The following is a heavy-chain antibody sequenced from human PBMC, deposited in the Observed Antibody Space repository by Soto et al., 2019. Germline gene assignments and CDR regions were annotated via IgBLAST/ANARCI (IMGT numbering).Heavy chain of an antibody. CDR1: GGTFGSYA. J-gene: IGHJ6*02. D-gene: IGHD2-2*01. Sequence: QVQLVQSGAEVKKPGSSVKVSCKASGGTFGSYAISWVRQAPGPGLEWMGGIIPIPGTANDAQKFQGRVTIAADESTSTAYMELSSLRSEDTAVYYCARSQGSSTSLEIYYYYYYGMDVWGQGTTVTVSS. CDR2: IIPIPGTA. CDR3: ARSQGSSTSLEIYYYYYYGMDV. V-gene: IGHV1-69*01.